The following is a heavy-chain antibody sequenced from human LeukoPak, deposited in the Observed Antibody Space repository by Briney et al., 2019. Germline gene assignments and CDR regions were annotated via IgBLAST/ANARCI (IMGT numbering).Heavy chain of an antibody. CDR1: GFTFSSYG. J-gene: IGHJ4*02. Sequence: PGGSLRLSCAASGFTFSSYGMHWVRQAPGKGLEWVAFIRYDGSNKYYADSVKGRFTISRDNSKNTLYLQMNSLRAEDTAVYYCAKEAGTMVRGVITYFDYWGQGTLVTVSS. CDR3: AKEAGTMVRGVITYFDY. CDR2: IRYDGSNK. D-gene: IGHD3-10*01. V-gene: IGHV3-30*02.